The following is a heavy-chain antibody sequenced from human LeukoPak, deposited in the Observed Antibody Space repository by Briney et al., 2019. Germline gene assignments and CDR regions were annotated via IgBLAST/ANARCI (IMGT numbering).Heavy chain of an antibody. V-gene: IGHV1-46*01. J-gene: IGHJ4*02. D-gene: IGHD6-19*01. CDR1: GYTFTSYY. CDR3: ARALSVAGQVDY. Sequence: GASVTVSYKASGYTFTSYYMHWVRQAPGQGLEWMGIINPSGGSTSYAQKFQGRVTMTRDTSTSTVYMELSSLRSEDTAVYYCARALSVAGQVDYWGQGTLVTVSS. CDR2: INPSGGST.